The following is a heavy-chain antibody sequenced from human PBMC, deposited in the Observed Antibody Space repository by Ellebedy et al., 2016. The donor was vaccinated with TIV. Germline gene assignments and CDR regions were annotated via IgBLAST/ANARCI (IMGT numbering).Heavy chain of an antibody. J-gene: IGHJ4*02. CDR2: INQDGSEK. CDR3: ARENWYNDY. D-gene: IGHD1/OR15-1a*01. CDR1: GFTFTTFW. Sequence: GESLKISCAASGFTFTTFWMSWVRPAPGKGLEWVGNINQDGSEKCYGDSVKGRFTISSDNAKNSVSLQMNSLRAEDTAVYYCARENWYNDYWGQGTLVTVSS. V-gene: IGHV3-7*04.